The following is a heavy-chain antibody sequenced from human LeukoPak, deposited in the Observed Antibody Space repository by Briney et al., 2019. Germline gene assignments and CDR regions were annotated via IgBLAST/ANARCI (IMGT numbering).Heavy chain of an antibody. J-gene: IGHJ4*02. CDR1: GFTFSGAW. D-gene: IGHD3-22*01. V-gene: IGHV3-30*02. CDR2: IRYDGSNK. Sequence: GGSLRLSCTASGFTFSGAWMTWVRQAPGKGLEWVAFIRYDGSNKYYADSVKGRFTISRDNSKNTLYLQMNSLRAEDTAVYYCAKSQDSSGYYNSLDYWGQGTLVTVSS. CDR3: AKSQDSSGYYNSLDY.